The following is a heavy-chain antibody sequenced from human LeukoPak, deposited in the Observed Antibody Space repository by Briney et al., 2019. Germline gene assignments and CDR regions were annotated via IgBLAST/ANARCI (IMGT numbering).Heavy chain of an antibody. J-gene: IGHJ4*02. CDR3: ASSGSYLFDY. V-gene: IGHV4-34*01. CDR1: GGSFSGYY. CDR2: INHSGST. D-gene: IGHD1-26*01. Sequence: SETLSLTCAVSGGSFSGYYWSWIRQPPGKGLEWIGEINHSGSTNYNPSLKSRVTISVDTSKNQFSLKLSSVTAADTAVYYCASSGSYLFDYWGQGTLVTVSS.